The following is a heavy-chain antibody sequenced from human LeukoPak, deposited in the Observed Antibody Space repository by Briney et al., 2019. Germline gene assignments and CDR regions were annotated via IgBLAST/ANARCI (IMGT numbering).Heavy chain of an antibody. J-gene: IGHJ6*03. CDR3: ARVPRSYYYYYMDV. V-gene: IGHV4-59*01. Sequence: SETLSLTCSVSGGSISGYHWSWIRQPPGKGLEWLGYIYYSGSSNYNPSLKSRVTMPADTSKNQFSLKLSSVTAADTAVYYCARVPRSYYYYYMDVWGKGTTVTVSS. CDR1: GGSISGYH. CDR2: IYYSGSS.